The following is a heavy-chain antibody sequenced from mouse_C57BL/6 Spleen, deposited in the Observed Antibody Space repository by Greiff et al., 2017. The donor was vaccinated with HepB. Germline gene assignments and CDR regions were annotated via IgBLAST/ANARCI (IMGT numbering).Heavy chain of an antibody. CDR2: INPNNGGT. Sequence: VQLKESGPELVKPGASVKISCKASGYTFTDYYMNWVKQSHGKSLEWIGDINPNNGGTSYNQKFKGKATLTVDKSSSTAYMELRSLTSEDSAVYYCATSYDGYPWFAYWGQGTLVTVAA. CDR3: ATSYDGYPWFAY. D-gene: IGHD2-3*01. J-gene: IGHJ3*01. V-gene: IGHV1-26*01. CDR1: GYTFTDYY.